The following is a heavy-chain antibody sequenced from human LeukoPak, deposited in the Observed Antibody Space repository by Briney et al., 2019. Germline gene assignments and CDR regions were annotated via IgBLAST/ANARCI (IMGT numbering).Heavy chain of an antibody. CDR2: ISSSSSYI. V-gene: IGHV3-21*01. J-gene: IGHJ3*02. Sequence: PGGSLRLSCAASGFTFSSYSMTWVRQAPGKGLEWVSSISSSSSYIYYADSVKGRFTISRDNAKNSLYLQMNSLRAEDTAVYHCAIGGLGWYNAFDIWGQGTMVTASS. CDR3: AIGGLGWYNAFDI. D-gene: IGHD6-19*01. CDR1: GFTFSSYS.